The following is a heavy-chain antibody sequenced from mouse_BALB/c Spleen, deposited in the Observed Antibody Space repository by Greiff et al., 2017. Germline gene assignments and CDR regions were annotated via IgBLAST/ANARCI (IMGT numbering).Heavy chain of an antibody. CDR2: ISSGSSTI. Sequence: EVMLVESGGGLVQPGGSRKLSCAASGFTFSSFGMHWVRQAPEKGLEWVAYISSGSSTIYYADTVKGRFTISRDNPKNTLFLQMTSLRSEDTAMYYCASWAYWGQGTLVTVSA. V-gene: IGHV5-17*02. CDR1: GFTFSSFG. CDR3: ASWAY. J-gene: IGHJ3*01.